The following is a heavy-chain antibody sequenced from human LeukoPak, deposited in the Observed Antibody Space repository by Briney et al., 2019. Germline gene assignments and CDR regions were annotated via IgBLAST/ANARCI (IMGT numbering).Heavy chain of an antibody. CDR1: GFAFSRSW. D-gene: IGHD3-16*01. CDR2: IQPDGSEQ. Sequence: GGSLRLSCVASGFAFSRSWMSWVRQAPGKGLEWVCNIQPDGSEQYPVDSVKGRFTISRDNSRNSLFLQMSSLRVEDTAVYYCASQSFARFDPWGQGTLVTVSS. V-gene: IGHV3-7*01. CDR3: ASQSFARFDP. J-gene: IGHJ5*02.